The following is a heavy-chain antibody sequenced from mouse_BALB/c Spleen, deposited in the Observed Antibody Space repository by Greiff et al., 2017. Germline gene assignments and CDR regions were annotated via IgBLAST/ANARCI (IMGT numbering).Heavy chain of an antibody. V-gene: IGHV2-9*02. CDR3: AITTVADWYFDV. J-gene: IGHJ1*01. D-gene: IGHD1-1*01. Sequence: VKLMESGPGLVAPSQSLSITCTVSGFSLTSYGVHWVRQPPGKGLEWLGVIWAGGSTNYNSALMSRLSISKDNSKSQVFLKMNSLQTDDTAMYYCAITTVADWYFDVWGAGTTVTVSS. CDR1: GFSLTSYG. CDR2: IWAGGST.